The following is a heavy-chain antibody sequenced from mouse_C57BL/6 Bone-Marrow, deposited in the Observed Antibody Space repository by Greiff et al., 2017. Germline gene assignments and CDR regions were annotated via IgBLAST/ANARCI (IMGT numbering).Heavy chain of an antibody. D-gene: IGHD2-4*01. J-gene: IGHJ2*01. CDR1: GYTFTDYN. Sequence: EVQLQQSGPELVKPGASVKIPCKASGYTFTDYNMDWVKQSHGKSLEWIGDINPNNGGTIYNQKFKGKATLTVDKSSSTAYMELRSLTSEYTALSYCARRSSGDYDSFDYWGQGTPLTVSS. CDR2: INPNNGGT. V-gene: IGHV1-18*01. CDR3: ARRSSGDYDSFDY.